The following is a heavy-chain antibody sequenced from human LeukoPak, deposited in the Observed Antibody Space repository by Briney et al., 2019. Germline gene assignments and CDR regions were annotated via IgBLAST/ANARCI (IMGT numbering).Heavy chain of an antibody. J-gene: IGHJ5*02. V-gene: IGHV3-30-3*01. CDR1: GFTFSSYA. D-gene: IGHD2-2*01. CDR3: ARAQYSSTSCYSAPCGNWFDP. CDR2: ISYDGSNK. Sequence: GRSLRLSCAASGFTFSSYAMHWVRQASGKGLEWVAVISYDGSNKYYADSVKGRFTISRDNSKNTLCLQMNSLRAEDTAVYYCARAQYSSTSCYSAPCGNWFDPWGQGTLVTVSS.